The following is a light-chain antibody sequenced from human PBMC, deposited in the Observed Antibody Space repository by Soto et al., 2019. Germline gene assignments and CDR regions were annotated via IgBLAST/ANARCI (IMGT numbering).Light chain of an antibody. CDR1: GNDIGSYNY. CDR2: EVN. J-gene: IGLJ2*01. V-gene: IGLV2-8*01. CDR3: SSYSNRDTYVI. Sequence: QAVVTQPPSASGSPGQSVAISCTGTGNDIGSYNYVSWYQQRPGKAPKLILYEVNTRPSGVPDRFSGSKSGNTASLTVSGLRSDDEGDYYCSSYSNRDTYVIFGGGTKLTVL.